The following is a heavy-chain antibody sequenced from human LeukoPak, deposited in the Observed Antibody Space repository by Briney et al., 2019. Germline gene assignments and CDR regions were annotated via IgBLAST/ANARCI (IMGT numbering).Heavy chain of an antibody. J-gene: IGHJ4*02. CDR1: GFTFSGFW. CDR2: TDFDGSTT. CDR3: ARAVGRTGNWFGFDS. V-gene: IGHV3-74*01. Sequence: QTGGSLRLSCAASGFTFSGFWMHWVRQAPGKGLVWVSRTDFDGSTTTYANSVKGRFTVSRDNAKSTLYLQMSSLRPDDTAIYYCARAVGRTGNWFGFDSWGQGTRVTVSS. D-gene: IGHD3-10*01.